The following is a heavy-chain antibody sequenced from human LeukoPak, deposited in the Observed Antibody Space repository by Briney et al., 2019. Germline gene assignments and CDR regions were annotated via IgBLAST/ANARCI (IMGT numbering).Heavy chain of an antibody. CDR2: ISDSGGRT. CDR1: GITLSNYG. CDR3: AKRGVVIRVILVGFHKEAYYFDS. Sequence: GGSLRLSCAVSGITLSNYGMSWVRQAPGKGLEWVAGISDSGGRTKYADSVKGRFTISRDNSKNTLYLQMNSLRAEDTAVYFCAKRGVVIRVILVGFHKEAYYFDSWGQGALVTVSS. J-gene: IGHJ4*02. D-gene: IGHD3-22*01. V-gene: IGHV3-23*01.